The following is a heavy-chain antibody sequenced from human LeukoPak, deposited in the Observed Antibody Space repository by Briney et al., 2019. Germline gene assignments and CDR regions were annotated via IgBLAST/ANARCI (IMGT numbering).Heavy chain of an antibody. CDR2: FCVNT. D-gene: IGHD3-16*01. Sequence: GGSLRLSCTVSVYIYNNYAMRWLRHARGEGVVWVSAFCVNTYHTVPVQGRFTISRDNAKSTLYLQMNRLSAEDTALYYCARDTVPLGAPGENGDFFDCWGQGTLVTVSS. V-gene: IGHV3-23*01. CDR3: ARDTVPLGAPGENGDFFDC. J-gene: IGHJ4*02. CDR1: VYIYNNYA.